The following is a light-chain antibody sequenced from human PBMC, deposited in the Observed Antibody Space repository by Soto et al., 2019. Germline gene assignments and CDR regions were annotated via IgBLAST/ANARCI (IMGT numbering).Light chain of an antibody. CDR3: SSYTTRSTYV. Sequence: QSALTQPASVSGSPGQSITISCTGTSRDIVFFNYVSWYQQFPGNAPKLIIFEVTNRPSGVSNRFSASKSGNTASLTISGLQAEDGADYYCSSYTTRSTYVFGTGTKVTVL. V-gene: IGLV2-14*01. J-gene: IGLJ1*01. CDR2: EVT. CDR1: SRDIVFFNY.